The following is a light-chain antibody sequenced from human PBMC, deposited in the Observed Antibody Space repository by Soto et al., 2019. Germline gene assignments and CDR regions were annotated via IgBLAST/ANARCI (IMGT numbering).Light chain of an antibody. CDR2: DAS. CDR3: QQYSGYSRT. J-gene: IGKJ1*01. CDR1: QTISSW. Sequence: DIQMIQSPYTLSASVGDRVTITCRASQTISSWLAWYQQKPGAAPKLLIYDASTLESGVPSKFSGSGSGTEFTLTISSLQPDDSATYYCQQYSGYSRTFGQGTKVDIK. V-gene: IGKV1-5*01.